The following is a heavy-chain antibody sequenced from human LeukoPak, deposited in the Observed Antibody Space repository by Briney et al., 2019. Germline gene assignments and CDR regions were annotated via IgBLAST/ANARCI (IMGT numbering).Heavy chain of an antibody. CDR3: ARKWSSRDWFDP. J-gene: IGHJ5*02. Sequence: ASVKVSCKASGYIFTTYSIYWVRQAPGQGLEWIGMINPRGDATIYAQKFQGRVTMTSDTSTTTIYMELSSLKPEDTGLYYCARKWSSRDWFDPWGQGTLVTASS. V-gene: IGHV1-46*01. CDR1: GYIFTTYS. D-gene: IGHD2-8*01. CDR2: INPRGDAT.